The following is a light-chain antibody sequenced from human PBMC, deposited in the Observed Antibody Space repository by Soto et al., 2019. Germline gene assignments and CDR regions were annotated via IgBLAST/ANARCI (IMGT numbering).Light chain of an antibody. CDR2: RAS. J-gene: IGKJ1*01. V-gene: IGKV1-5*03. Sequence: DIQMTQSPSTPSASVGDRVTITCRASQSITNWLAWYQQKPGKAPNLLIYRASSLERGVPSRFSGSGSGTDFTLTINSLQPDDVATYYCQQYNSFFPTFGQGTKVDIK. CDR1: QSITNW. CDR3: QQYNSFFPT.